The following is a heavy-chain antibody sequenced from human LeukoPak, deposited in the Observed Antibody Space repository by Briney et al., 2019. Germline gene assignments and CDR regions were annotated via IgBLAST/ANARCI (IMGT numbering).Heavy chain of an antibody. CDR2: IYYSGST. V-gene: IGHV4-31*03. CDR3: ARDPGGGLDY. CDR1: GGSISSGGYY. J-gene: IGHJ4*02. Sequence: SETLSLTCTVSGGSISSGGYYWSWIRQHPGKGLEWIGYIYYSGSTYYNPSLKSRVTISVDTSKNQFSLKLSSVTAADTAVYYCARDPGGGLDYWGQGTLVTVSS. D-gene: IGHD3-10*01.